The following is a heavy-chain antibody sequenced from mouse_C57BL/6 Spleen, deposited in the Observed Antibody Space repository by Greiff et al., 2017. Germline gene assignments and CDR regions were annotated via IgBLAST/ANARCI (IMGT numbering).Heavy chain of an antibody. CDR1: GYTFTSYW. Sequence: VQLQQPGAELVKPGASVKLSCKASGYTFTSYWMHWVKQRPGQGLEWIGMIHPNSGSTNYNEKFKSKATLTVDKSSSTAYMQRSSLTSEDSAVNYCAREGSSGPWFAYWGQGTLVTVSA. D-gene: IGHD3-2*02. J-gene: IGHJ3*01. V-gene: IGHV1-64*01. CDR2: IHPNSGST. CDR3: AREGSSGPWFAY.